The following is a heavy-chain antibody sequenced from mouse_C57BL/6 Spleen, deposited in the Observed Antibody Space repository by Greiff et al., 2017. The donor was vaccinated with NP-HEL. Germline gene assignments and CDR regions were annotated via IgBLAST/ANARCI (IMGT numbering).Heavy chain of an antibody. V-gene: IGHV1-69*01. CDR1: GYTFTSYW. CDR2: IDPSDSYT. J-gene: IGHJ1*03. CDR3: ARTESSRYFDV. Sequence: VKLQQPGAELVMPGASVKLSCKASGYTFTSYWMHWVKQRPGQGLEWIGEIDPSDSYTNYNQKFKGKSTLTVDKSSSTAYMQLSSLTSEDSAVYYCARTESSRYFDVWGTGTTVTVSS. D-gene: IGHD1-1*01.